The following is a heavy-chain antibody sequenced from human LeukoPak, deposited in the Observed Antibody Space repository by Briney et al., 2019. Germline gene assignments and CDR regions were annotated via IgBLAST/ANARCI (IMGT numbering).Heavy chain of an antibody. CDR3: ATGGSGGLISAFDI. CDR2: IKHSGST. J-gene: IGHJ3*02. D-gene: IGHD2-15*01. V-gene: IGHV4-34*01. CDR1: GGSFSGHY. Sequence: SETLSLACAVYGGSFSGHYWSWIRQPPGKGLEWIGEIKHSGSTNYNPSLKSRVTISVDTSKNQLSLKLSAVTAADTAVYYCATGGSGGLISAFDIWGQGTMVPVSS.